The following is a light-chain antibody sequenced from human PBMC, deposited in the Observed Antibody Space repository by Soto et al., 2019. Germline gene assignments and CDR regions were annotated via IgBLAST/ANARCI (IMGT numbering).Light chain of an antibody. CDR2: AAS. CDR1: QSITNY. CDR3: QQTYSGPET. J-gene: IGKJ1*01. Sequence: DIQMTQSPSSLSASVGDRVTITCRASQSITNYLNWFQQKPGNPPKLLIYAASILQGGVPSRFSARGSGTDFTLTISSLQPEDFATYYCQQTYSGPETFGQGTTVEI. V-gene: IGKV1-39*01.